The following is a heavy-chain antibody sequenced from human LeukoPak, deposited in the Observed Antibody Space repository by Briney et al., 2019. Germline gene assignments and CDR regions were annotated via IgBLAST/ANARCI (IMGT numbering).Heavy chain of an antibody. CDR3: AQYYDILTGSFDY. J-gene: IGHJ4*02. CDR2: ISGGSGNT. D-gene: IGHD3-9*01. CDR1: GSTFRSYA. Sequence: AGGSLRLSCVVSGSTFRSYAMSWGRQSPGKGLEWVSDISGGSGNTEYADSVKGRFTISRDNSKSTLYLQMNSLRAEDTAVYYCAQYYDILTGSFDYWGQGTLVTVSS. V-gene: IGHV3-23*01.